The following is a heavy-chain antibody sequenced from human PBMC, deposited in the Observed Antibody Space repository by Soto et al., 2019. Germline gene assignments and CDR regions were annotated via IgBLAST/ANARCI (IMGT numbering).Heavy chain of an antibody. V-gene: IGHV4-59*01. CDR1: GGSISRYY. Sequence: QVQLQESGPGLVRPSEILSLTCTVSGGSISRYYWSWIRQPPGKGLEWIGCIYYSGSTNYSPSLKSRATISVDTSKHQFSLKLSSVTAADTAVYYCARDLHYYDSSGYPRVEAFDIWGQGTMLTVSS. CDR2: IYYSGST. CDR3: ARDLHYYDSSGYPRVEAFDI. D-gene: IGHD3-22*01. J-gene: IGHJ3*02.